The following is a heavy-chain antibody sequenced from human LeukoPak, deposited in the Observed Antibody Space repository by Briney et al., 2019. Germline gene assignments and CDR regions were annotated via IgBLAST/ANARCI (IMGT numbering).Heavy chain of an antibody. CDR2: IYHSGST. J-gene: IGHJ3*02. D-gene: IGHD2-21*02. Sequence: PSGTLSLTCAVSGGSISSSNWWSWVRQPPGKGLEWIGEIYHSGSTNYNPSLKSRVTISVDKSKNQFSLKLSSVTAADTAVYYCARRGSIVVVTAQGDAFDIWGQGTMVTVSS. V-gene: IGHV4-4*02. CDR3: ARRGSIVVVTAQGDAFDI. CDR1: GGSISSSNW.